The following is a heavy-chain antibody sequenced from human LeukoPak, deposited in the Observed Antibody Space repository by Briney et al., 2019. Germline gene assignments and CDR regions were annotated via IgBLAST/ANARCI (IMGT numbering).Heavy chain of an antibody. V-gene: IGHV1-69*06. CDR1: GGTFSTYA. D-gene: IGHD2-8*01. Sequence: GASVKVSCKASGGTFSTYATSWVRQAPGQGLEWMGRIIPIFGTANYAQKFQGRVTITADKSTSTAYMYLSSLRSEDTAVYYCASGTGNLLTYWGQGTLVTVSS. J-gene: IGHJ4*02. CDR3: ASGTGNLLTY. CDR2: IIPIFGTA.